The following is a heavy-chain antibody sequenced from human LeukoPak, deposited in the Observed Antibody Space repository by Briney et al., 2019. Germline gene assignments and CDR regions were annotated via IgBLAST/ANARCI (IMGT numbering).Heavy chain of an antibody. CDR2: IYHSGNT. CDR1: GGSISSSNW. Sequence: SETLSLTCAVSGGSISSSNWWSWVRQPPGKGLEWIGEIYHSGNTNYNPSLKSRVTISVDKSKNQFSLKLSSVTAADTAVYYCASGSSSWYNRFDYWGQGTLVTVSS. D-gene: IGHD6-13*01. CDR3: ASGSSSWYNRFDY. V-gene: IGHV4-4*02. J-gene: IGHJ4*02.